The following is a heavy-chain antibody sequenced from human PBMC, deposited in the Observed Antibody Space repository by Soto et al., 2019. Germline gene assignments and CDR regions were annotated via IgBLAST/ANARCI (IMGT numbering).Heavy chain of an antibody. CDR3: ATRPRVDGVTVVSYCDL. J-gene: IGHJ2*01. CDR1: GFAFSDSA. CDR2: IRTKTDSYAT. V-gene: IGHV3-73*02. Sequence: EVQLLESGGGLVQPGGSLKLSCAASGFAFSDSAMHWVRQASGKGLEWVGRIRTKTDSYATVYAASVKGRFTISGDVSKDTAYLQMNSLNTEDTAVYCCATRPRVDGVTVVSYCDLLLRATLVTVSS. D-gene: IGHD2-15*01.